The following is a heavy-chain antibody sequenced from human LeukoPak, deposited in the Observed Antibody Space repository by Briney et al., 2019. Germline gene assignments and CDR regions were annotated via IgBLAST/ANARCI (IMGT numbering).Heavy chain of an antibody. CDR2: IYYSGST. CDR3: ARHAGVHFWSGYPYYMDV. Sequence: KASETLSLTCTVSGGSISSSSYYWGWIRQPPGKGLEWIGSIYYSGSTYYNPSLKSRVTISVDTSKNQFSLKLSSVTAADTAVYYCARHAGVHFWSGYPYYMDVWGKGTTVTVSS. D-gene: IGHD3-3*02. V-gene: IGHV4-39*01. J-gene: IGHJ6*03. CDR1: GGSISSSSYY.